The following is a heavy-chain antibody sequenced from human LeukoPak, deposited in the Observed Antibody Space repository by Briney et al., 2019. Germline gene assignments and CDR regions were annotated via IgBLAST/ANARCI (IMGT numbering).Heavy chain of an antibody. V-gene: IGHV3-69-1*01. CDR2: XXXXXXX. CDR3: ARDLVVVAATGSDGYYYGMDV. D-gene: IGHD2-15*01. CDR1: GFTFSSXX. Sequence: GGSLRLSCAXSGFTFSSXXXXXXXXAPGKXXXXXXXXXXXXXXYYADXVKGRFTISXDNAKNSLYLQMNSLRAEDTAVYYCARDLVVVAATGSDGYYYGMDVWGQGTTVTVSS. J-gene: IGHJ6*02.